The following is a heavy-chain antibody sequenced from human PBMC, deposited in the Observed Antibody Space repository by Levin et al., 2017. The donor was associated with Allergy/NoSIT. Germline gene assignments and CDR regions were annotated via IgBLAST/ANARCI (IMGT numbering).Heavy chain of an antibody. CDR2: INPNSGGT. V-gene: IGHV1-2*02. CDR3: ATGLYCTSSSCYAGYCSGGRCLGY. Sequence: ASVKVSCRSSGYTFTGYYMHWVRQAPGQGLEWMGWINPNSGGTNYAQKFQGRVTMTRDTSISTAYMELSRLRSDDTAVYYCATGLYCTSSSCYAGYCSGGRCLGYWGQGTLVTVSS. D-gene: IGHD2-2*01. CDR1: GYTFTGYY. J-gene: IGHJ4*02.